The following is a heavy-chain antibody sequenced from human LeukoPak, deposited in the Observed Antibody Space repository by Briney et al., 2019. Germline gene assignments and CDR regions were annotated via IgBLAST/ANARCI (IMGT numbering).Heavy chain of an antibody. Sequence: PSETLSLTCTVSGGSISSYYWGWIRQPAGKGLEWIGRIHTSGSTNYNPSLKSRVTMSVDTSKNQFSLKLSSVTAADTAVYYCARGRYYYDSSAYHFDYWGQGTLVTVSS. CDR1: GGSISSYY. J-gene: IGHJ4*02. V-gene: IGHV4-4*07. D-gene: IGHD3-22*01. CDR2: IHTSGST. CDR3: ARGRYYYDSSAYHFDY.